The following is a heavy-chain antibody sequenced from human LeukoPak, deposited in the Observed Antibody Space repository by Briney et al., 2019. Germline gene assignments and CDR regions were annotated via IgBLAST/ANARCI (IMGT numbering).Heavy chain of an antibody. V-gene: IGHV4-59*01. J-gene: IGHJ4*02. CDR3: ARGDLITISY. Sequence: SETLSLTCTVSGGSISSYYWSWIRRPPGKGLEWIGYIYDSGSTNYNPSLKSRVTISVDTSKNQFSLKLSSVTAADTAVYYCARGDLITISYWGQGTLVTVSS. D-gene: IGHD3-3*01. CDR1: GGSISSYY. CDR2: IYDSGST.